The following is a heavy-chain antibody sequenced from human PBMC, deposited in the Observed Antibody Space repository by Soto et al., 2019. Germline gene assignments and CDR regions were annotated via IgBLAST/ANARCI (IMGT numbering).Heavy chain of an antibody. Sequence: EVQLLESGGGLVQPGGSLRLSCAASGFTFSVYAMSWVRLPPGKGLEWVSTISGSGGSTCYADSVKGRFTISRDNSKNTLYLQMNSLRAEDTAVYYCAKPLPTGYYIPFDYWIQGTLVTVSS. CDR3: AKPLPTGYYIPFDY. CDR2: ISGSGGST. V-gene: IGHV3-23*01. CDR1: GFTFSVYA. J-gene: IGHJ4*02. D-gene: IGHD3-9*01.